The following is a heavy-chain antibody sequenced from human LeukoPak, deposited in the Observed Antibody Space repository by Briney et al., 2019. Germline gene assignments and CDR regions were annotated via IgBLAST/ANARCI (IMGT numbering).Heavy chain of an antibody. V-gene: IGHV3-9*01. CDR3: AKDTTLANYYDSSGNYYFDY. D-gene: IGHD3-22*01. Sequence: GRSLRLSCAASGFTFDDYAMPWVRQAPGKGLEWVSGISWNSGSIGYANSVKGRFTISRDNSKNTLYLQMNSLRAEDTAVYYCAKDTTLANYYDSSGNYYFDYWGQGTLVTVSS. J-gene: IGHJ4*02. CDR1: GFTFDDYA. CDR2: ISWNSGSI.